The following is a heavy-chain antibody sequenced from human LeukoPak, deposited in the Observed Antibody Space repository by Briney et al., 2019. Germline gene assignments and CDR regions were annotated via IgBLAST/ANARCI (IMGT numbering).Heavy chain of an antibody. CDR3: ATERGYSYGFDY. V-gene: IGHV1-69*06. Sequence: GASVKVSCKASGGTFSSYAISWVRQAPGQGLEWMGGIIPIFGTAIYAQKFQGRVTMTEDTSTDTAYMELSSLRSEDTAVYYCATERGYSYGFDYWGQGTLVTVSS. CDR1: GGTFSSYA. D-gene: IGHD5-18*01. CDR2: IIPIFGTA. J-gene: IGHJ4*02.